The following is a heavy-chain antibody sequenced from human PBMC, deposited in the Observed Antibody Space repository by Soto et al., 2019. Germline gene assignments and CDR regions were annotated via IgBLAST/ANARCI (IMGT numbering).Heavy chain of an antibody. Sequence: ASVKVSSKASGFTLTSYDINWVRQATGQGLEWMGWMNPNSGNTGYAQKFQGRVTMTRNTSISTAYMELSSLRAEDTAVYYCARDDPYDSSGWYYYYYYGMDVWGQGTTVTVSS. V-gene: IGHV1-8*01. CDR1: GFTLTSYD. J-gene: IGHJ6*02. D-gene: IGHD6-19*01. CDR3: ARDDPYDSSGWYYYYYYGMDV. CDR2: MNPNSGNT.